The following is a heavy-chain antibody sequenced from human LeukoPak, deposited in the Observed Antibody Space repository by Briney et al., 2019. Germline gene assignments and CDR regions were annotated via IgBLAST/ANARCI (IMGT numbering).Heavy chain of an antibody. V-gene: IGHV3-23*01. D-gene: IGHD2-8*02. Sequence: PGGSLRLSCAASGFTLSSFAMTWVRQAPGKGLEWVSTGSGSAGRTDYADSVKGRFTISRDNLKNTLYLQMNGLRAEDTAVYYCAKNRGHCVDGVCHNYYYMDVWGRGTTVTVSS. J-gene: IGHJ6*03. CDR2: GSGSAGRT. CDR3: AKNRGHCVDGVCHNYYYMDV. CDR1: GFTLSSFA.